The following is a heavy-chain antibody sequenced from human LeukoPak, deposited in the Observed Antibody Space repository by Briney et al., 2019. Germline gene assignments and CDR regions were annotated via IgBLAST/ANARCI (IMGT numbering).Heavy chain of an antibody. CDR1: GGSISSYY. V-gene: IGHV4-4*07. D-gene: IGHD3-3*01. CDR2: IHRSGST. CDR3: ARGGFLVQNHFDP. J-gene: IGHJ5*02. Sequence: PSETLSLTCTVSGGSISSYYWSWIRQPAGKGLEWIGRIHRSGSTAYNPSVKSRVTISVDTSKNQFSLKLNSVTAADTAVYYCARGGFLVQNHFDPWGQGTLVTVSS.